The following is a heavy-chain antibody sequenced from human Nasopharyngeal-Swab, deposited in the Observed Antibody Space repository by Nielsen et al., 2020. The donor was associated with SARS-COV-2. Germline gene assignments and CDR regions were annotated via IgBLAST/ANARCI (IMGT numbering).Heavy chain of an antibody. J-gene: IGHJ5*02. Sequence: SEPLSLTCTVSNVSVSSVNNYWTWIRQPAGTGLAWIVLIYTTGTTNYNPSLQSRVSISVDTSKNQFSLTLSSVTAADTAMYYCAREWIQLWDTLFDPWGQGTLVTVSS. CDR1: NVSVSSVNNY. V-gene: IGHV4-61*02. CDR2: IYTTGTT. D-gene: IGHD5-18*01. CDR3: AREWIQLWDTLFDP.